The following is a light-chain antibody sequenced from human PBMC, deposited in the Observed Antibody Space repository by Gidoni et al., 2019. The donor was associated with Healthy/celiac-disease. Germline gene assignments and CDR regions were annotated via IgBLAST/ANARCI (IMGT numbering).Light chain of an antibody. CDR3: QAWDSSTVV. CDR1: KLGDKY. CDR2: QDS. V-gene: IGLV3-1*01. Sequence: SYELTQPPSVSVSPGQTASITCPGDKLGDKYACWYQQKPGQSPVLVIYQDSKRPSGIPERFSGYNSGNTATLTISGTQAMDEADYYCQAWDSSTVVFGGGTKLTGL. J-gene: IGLJ2*01.